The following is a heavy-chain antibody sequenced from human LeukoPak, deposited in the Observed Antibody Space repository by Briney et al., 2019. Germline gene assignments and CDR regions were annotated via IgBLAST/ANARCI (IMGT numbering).Heavy chain of an antibody. CDR3: ERSVTGRFDP. CDR1: GFTFSSYW. D-gene: IGHD1-20*01. CDR2: INTDGSST. J-gene: IGHJ5*02. Sequence: PGGSLRLSCAASGFTFSSYWMHWVRQAPGKGLVWVSRINTDGSSTSYADSVKGRFTISRDNAKKTLFLQMNSLRVEDTAVYYCERSVTGRFDPWGQGTLITVSS. V-gene: IGHV3-74*01.